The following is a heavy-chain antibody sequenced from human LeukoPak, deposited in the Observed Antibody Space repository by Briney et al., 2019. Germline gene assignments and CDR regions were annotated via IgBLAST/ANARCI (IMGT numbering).Heavy chain of an antibody. CDR2: ISAYNGNT. CDR3: ARESITIFGVVIPADY. V-gene: IGHV1-18*01. CDR1: GYTFTSFG. Sequence: ASVKVSCKASGYTFTSFGISWVRQAPGQGLEWMGWISAYNGNTNYAQKLQGRVTMTTDTSTSTAYMELRSLRSDDTAVYYCARESITIFGVVIPADYWGQGTLVTVSS. J-gene: IGHJ4*02. D-gene: IGHD3-3*01.